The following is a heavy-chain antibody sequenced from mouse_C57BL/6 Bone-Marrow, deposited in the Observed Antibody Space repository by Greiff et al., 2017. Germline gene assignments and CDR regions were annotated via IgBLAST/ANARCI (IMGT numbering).Heavy chain of an antibody. CDR2: IHPSDSGT. Sequence: QVQLQQPGAELVKPGASVKVSCKASGYTFTSYWMHWVKQRPGQGLEWIGRIHPSDSGTNYNQKFKGKATLTVDKSSSSAYMQLSSLTSEDSAVYYFAIWGYDDSSDYFDYWGQGTTLTVSS. V-gene: IGHV1-74*01. D-gene: IGHD1-1*01. CDR3: AIWGYDDSSDYFDY. CDR1: GYTFTSYW. J-gene: IGHJ2*01.